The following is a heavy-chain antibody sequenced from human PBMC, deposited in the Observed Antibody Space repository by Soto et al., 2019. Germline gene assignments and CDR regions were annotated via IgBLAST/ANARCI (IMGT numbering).Heavy chain of an antibody. D-gene: IGHD2-8*01. CDR3: ARDVLMVYAIEDYYYYGMDV. CDR1: GGTFSSYA. CDR2: IIPIFGTA. V-gene: IGHV1-69*13. Sequence: ASVKVSCKASGGTFSSYAISWVRQAPGQGLEWMGGIIPIFGTANYAQKFQGRVTITADESTSTAYMELSSLRSEDTAVYYCARDVLMVYAIEDYYYYGMDVWGQGTTVTVSS. J-gene: IGHJ6*02.